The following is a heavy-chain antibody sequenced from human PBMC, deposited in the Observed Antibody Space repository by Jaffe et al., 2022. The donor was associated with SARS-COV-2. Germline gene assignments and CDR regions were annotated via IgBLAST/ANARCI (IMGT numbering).Heavy chain of an antibody. CDR1: GGTFSSYA. CDR3: AREKTYYYDKHDAFDI. CDR2: IIPIFGTA. V-gene: IGHV1-69*01. J-gene: IGHJ3*02. D-gene: IGHD3-22*01. Sequence: QVQLVQSGAEVKKPGSSVKVSCKASGGTFSSYAISWVRQAPGQGLEWMGGIIPIFGTANYAQKFQGRVTITADESTSTAYMELSSLRSEDTAVYYCAREKTYYYDKHDAFDIWGQGTMVTVSS.